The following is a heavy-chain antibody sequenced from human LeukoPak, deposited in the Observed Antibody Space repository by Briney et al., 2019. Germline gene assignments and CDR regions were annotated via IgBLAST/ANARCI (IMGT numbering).Heavy chain of an antibody. CDR1: GGSISSYY. J-gene: IGHJ4*02. V-gene: IGHV4-34*01. CDR3: ARAARRYYYDSSGYDH. D-gene: IGHD3-22*01. CDR2: INHSGST. Sequence: SETLSLTCTVSGGSISSYYWSWIRQPPGKGLEWIGEINHSGSTNYNPSLKSRVTISVDTSKNQFSLKLSSVTAADTAVYYCARAARRYYYDSSGYDHWGQGTLVTVSS.